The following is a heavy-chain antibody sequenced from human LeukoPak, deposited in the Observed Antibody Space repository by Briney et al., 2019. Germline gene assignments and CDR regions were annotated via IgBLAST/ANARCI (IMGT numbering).Heavy chain of an antibody. CDR2: IYPGDSDT. CDR3: ARIPIVGATXGWFDP. Sequence: GESLKISCKGSGYSFTSYWIGWVRQMPGKGLECMGIIYPGDSDTRYNPSFQGQVTISVDKSISTAYLHWSSLRATDTAMYYCARIPIVGATXGWFDPWGQGTLVTVSS. V-gene: IGHV5-51*01. J-gene: IGHJ5*02. D-gene: IGHD1-26*01. CDR1: GYSFTSYW.